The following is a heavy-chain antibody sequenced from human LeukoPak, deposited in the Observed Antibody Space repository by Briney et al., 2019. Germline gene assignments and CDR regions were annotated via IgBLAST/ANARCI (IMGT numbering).Heavy chain of an antibody. CDR3: ARDLEGYSSSWHPEVDY. J-gene: IGHJ4*02. V-gene: IGHV1-18*01. Sequence: ASVKVSCKASGYTFTSYDINWVRQATGQGLEWMGWMNPNNGNTNYAQKLQGRVTMTTDTSTSTAYMELRSLRSDDTAVYYCARDLEGYSSSWHPEVDYWGQGTLVTVSS. CDR1: GYTFTSYD. CDR2: MNPNNGNT. D-gene: IGHD6-13*01.